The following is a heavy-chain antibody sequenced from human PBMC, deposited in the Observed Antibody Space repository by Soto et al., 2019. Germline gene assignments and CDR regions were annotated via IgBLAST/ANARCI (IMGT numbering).Heavy chain of an antibody. V-gene: IGHV1-46*03. CDR3: ARDRVIVVVPPPYYYGMDV. D-gene: IGHD2-2*01. Sequence: GASVKVSCKACGYTFTSYYMHWVRQAPGQGLDWIGIINPSGGSTSYAQKFQGRVTMTRDTSTSTVYMELSSLRSDDTAVYYCARDRVIVVVPPPYYYGMDVWG. CDR1: GYTFTSYY. CDR2: INPSGGST. J-gene: IGHJ6*02.